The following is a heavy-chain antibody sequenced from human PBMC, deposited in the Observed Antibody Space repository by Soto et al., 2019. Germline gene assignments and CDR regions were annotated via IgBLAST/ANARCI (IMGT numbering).Heavy chain of an antibody. Sequence: EVQLVESGGGLVEPGGSLRLSCAASGFAFSNAWMNWVRQAPGKGLEWVGRIKSRTDGGTIDYAAPVKGRFTISRDDSKNMLYVQVSSLKTEDTAVYYCTTDGPRIPTFVVDGFNIWGQGTMVTVSS. J-gene: IGHJ3*02. CDR3: TTDGPRIPTFVVDGFNI. V-gene: IGHV3-15*07. CDR2: IKSRTDGGTI. D-gene: IGHD2-2*02. CDR1: GFAFSNAW.